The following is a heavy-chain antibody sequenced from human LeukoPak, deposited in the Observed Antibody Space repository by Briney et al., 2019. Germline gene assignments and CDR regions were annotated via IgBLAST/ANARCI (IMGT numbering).Heavy chain of an antibody. D-gene: IGHD5-24*01. CDR2: IRNRAKGHTT. CDR1: GFTFSDHY. J-gene: IGHJ4*02. V-gene: IGHV3-72*01. CDR3: ARDGRDETATEPPHFDY. Sequence: GGSLRLSCAASGFTFSDHYMEWVRQAPGKGLEWVGRIRNRAKGHTTEYGTSVKGRFIISRDDSKKSVYLQMNSLTTEDTAVYYCARDGRDETATEPPHFDYWGPGTLVTVSS.